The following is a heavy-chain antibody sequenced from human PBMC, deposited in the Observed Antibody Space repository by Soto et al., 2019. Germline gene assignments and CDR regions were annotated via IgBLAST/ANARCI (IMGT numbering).Heavy chain of an antibody. CDR2: ISSSSSYI. J-gene: IGHJ5*02. CDR1: GFTFSSYS. CDR3: ARDLALRKLRNWFDP. Sequence: GGSLRLSCAASGFTFSSYSMNWVRQAPGKGLEWVSSISSSSSYIYYADSVKGRFTISRDNAKNSLYLQMNSLRAEDTAVYYCARDLALRKLRNWFDPWGQGTLVTVS. V-gene: IGHV3-21*01. D-gene: IGHD1-26*01.